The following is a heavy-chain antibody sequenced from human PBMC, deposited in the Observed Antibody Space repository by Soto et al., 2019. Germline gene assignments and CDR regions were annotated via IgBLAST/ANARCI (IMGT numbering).Heavy chain of an antibody. CDR3: ARPLQGSGSFLIEY. D-gene: IGHD3-10*01. CDR1: GFTCNSYG. CDR2: IWNDGSNK. V-gene: IGHV3-33*01. Sequence: QVQLVESGGSVVQPGGSLRLSCAVSGFTCNSYGMHWVRQAPGKGLEWVAVIWNDGSNKYYADSVKGRFTISRDNSKNTLYLQMISLRVEDTAVYYCARPLQGSGSFLIEYWGQGTLVTVSS. J-gene: IGHJ4*02.